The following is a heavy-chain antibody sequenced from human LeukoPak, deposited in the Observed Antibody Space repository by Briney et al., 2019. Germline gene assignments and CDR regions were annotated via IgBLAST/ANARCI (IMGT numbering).Heavy chain of an antibody. Sequence: GGSVRLSCAASGFTFSSYSMNWVRQAPGQGLEWVSYISSSSSTIYYADSVKGRFTISRDNAKNSLYLQMNSLRAEDTAVYYCPRDTAVYGMDVWGQGTTVTVSS. J-gene: IGHJ6*02. D-gene: IGHD2-21*02. V-gene: IGHV3-48*04. CDR2: ISSSSSTI. CDR3: PRDTAVYGMDV. CDR1: GFTFSSYS.